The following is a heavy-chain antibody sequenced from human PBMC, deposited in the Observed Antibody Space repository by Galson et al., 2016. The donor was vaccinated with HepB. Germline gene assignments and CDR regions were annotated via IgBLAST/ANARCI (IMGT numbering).Heavy chain of an antibody. V-gene: IGHV1-69*13. D-gene: IGHD4-23*01. CDR3: ARGGGNWAHFDY. CDR1: GGTFNSYS. Sequence: SVKVSCKASGGTFNSYSISWVRQAPGQGLEWMGGIIPLFDAPKYAQRFQGRVTITADESTTTAYMELSGLRFEDTAVYFCARGGGNWAHFDYWGQGTLVTVSS. J-gene: IGHJ4*02. CDR2: IIPLFDAP.